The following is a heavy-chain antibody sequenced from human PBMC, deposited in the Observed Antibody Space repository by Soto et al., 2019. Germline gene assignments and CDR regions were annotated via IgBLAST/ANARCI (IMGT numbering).Heavy chain of an antibody. J-gene: IGHJ4*02. CDR1: GFTSGNYA. CDR3: AQDERFWVPFR. CDR2: ISGSGLIA. D-gene: IGHD1-1*01. Sequence: VGSLRLSCSISGFTSGNYAMNWVRQAPGKGLEWLSVISGSGLIAYYADSVKGRFTVSSDKPKSTVILQLTNLTLEDTAIYYCAQDERFWVPFRWGQRTLVTVSS. V-gene: IGHV3-23*01.